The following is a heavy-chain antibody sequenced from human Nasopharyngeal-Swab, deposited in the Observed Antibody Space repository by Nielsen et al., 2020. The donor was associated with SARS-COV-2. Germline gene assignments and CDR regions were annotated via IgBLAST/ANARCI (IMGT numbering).Heavy chain of an antibody. CDR3: ARVRILLRRDGYKEGYFDY. J-gene: IGHJ4*02. CDR2: MNPNSGNT. CDR1: GYTFTSYD. D-gene: IGHD5-24*01. Sequence: ASVKVSCKASGYTFTSYDINWVRQATGQGLEWMGWMNPNSGNTGYAQKFQGRVTMTRNTSISTAYMELSSLRSEDTAVYYCARVRILLRRDGYKEGYFDYWGQGTLVTVSS. V-gene: IGHV1-8*01.